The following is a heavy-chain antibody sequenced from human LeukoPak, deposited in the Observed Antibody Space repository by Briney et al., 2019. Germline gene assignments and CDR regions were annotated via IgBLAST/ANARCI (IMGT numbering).Heavy chain of an antibody. CDR1: GVSISGRY. V-gene: IGHV4-59*08. Sequence: SETLSLTCSVSGVSISGRYWSWVRQPPGKGLEWIGYIFYSRSTNYNPSFKSRVTISVDASKNQVSLRLTSVTAADTAVYFCAKHTNSGFDPWGQGTLVTVSS. D-gene: IGHD1-26*01. CDR2: IFYSRST. CDR3: AKHTNSGFDP. J-gene: IGHJ5*02.